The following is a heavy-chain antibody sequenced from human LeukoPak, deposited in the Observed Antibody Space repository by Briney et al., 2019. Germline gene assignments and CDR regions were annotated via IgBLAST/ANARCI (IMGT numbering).Heavy chain of an antibody. CDR3: AKDHGTAVAGFYY. V-gene: IGHV3-23*01. CDR2: ITGTGGST. J-gene: IGHJ4*02. Sequence: PGASLRLSCAASGFSLSTYGVSWVRQPPGKGLDWVSGITGTGGSTYYADSVKGRFTVSRDTSKNTLYLQMNSLRAEDTAIYYCAKDHGTAVAGFYYWGQGTLVTVSS. D-gene: IGHD6-19*01. CDR1: GFSLSTYG.